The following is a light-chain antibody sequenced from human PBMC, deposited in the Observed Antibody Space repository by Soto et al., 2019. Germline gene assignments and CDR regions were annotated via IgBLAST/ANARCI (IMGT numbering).Light chain of an antibody. Sequence: SYELTQPPSVSVAPGQTARITCGGNNIGSKSVHWYQQKPGQAPVLVVYDDSDRPSGIPERFSGSNSGNTATLTITGLQAEDEADYYCQSYDSSLSGHVVFGGGTKVTVL. V-gene: IGLV3-21*02. CDR3: QSYDSSLSGHVV. CDR1: NIGSKS. J-gene: IGLJ2*01. CDR2: DDS.